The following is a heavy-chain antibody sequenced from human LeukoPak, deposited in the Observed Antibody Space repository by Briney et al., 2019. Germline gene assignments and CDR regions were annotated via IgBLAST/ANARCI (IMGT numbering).Heavy chain of an antibody. V-gene: IGHV3-66*01. CDR2: IYGGGST. Sequence: GGSLRLSCAASGFTVSSNYMSWVRQARGKGLEWVSVIYGGGSTYYADSVKGRFTISRDNSKNTLYLQMNSLRAEDTAVYYCARVTRSSDLAFDIWGQGTMVTVSS. D-gene: IGHD1-26*01. CDR1: GFTVSSNY. J-gene: IGHJ3*02. CDR3: ARVTRSSDLAFDI.